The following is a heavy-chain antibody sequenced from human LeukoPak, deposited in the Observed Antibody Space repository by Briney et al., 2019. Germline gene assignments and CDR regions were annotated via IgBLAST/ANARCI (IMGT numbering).Heavy chain of an antibody. CDR3: ATSTGWRFDY. CDR2: IREDGNEK. V-gene: IGHV3-7*01. Sequence: GGSLRLSCVASGFTLSSYWMSWVRQAPGKGLEWVANIREDGNEKYYVDSVRGRFTISRDNAKNSLWLQMNSLRAEDTAVYYCATSTGWRFDYWGQGALVTVSS. D-gene: IGHD7-27*01. CDR1: GFTLSSYW. J-gene: IGHJ4*02.